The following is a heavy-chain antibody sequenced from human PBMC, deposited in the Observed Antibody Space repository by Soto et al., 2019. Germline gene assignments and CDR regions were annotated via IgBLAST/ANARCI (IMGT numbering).Heavy chain of an antibody. J-gene: IGHJ4*02. CDR2: IKQDGSEK. V-gene: IGHV3-7*01. CDR1: EFTFTNYL. D-gene: IGHD3-9*01. CDR3: AGGTGYVNDH. Sequence: EVQLVESGGGFVQPGGSLRLSCVASEFTFTNYLMNWVRQAPGNGLEWVANIKQDGSEKHYVDSVKCRFNISRDNAKNTLYLQMSSLRAEDTAFYYCAGGTGYVNDHWGQGTLVNVSS.